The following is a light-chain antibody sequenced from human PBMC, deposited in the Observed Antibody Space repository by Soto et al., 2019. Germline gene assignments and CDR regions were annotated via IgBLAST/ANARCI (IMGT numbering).Light chain of an antibody. J-gene: IGKJ1*01. V-gene: IGKV3-15*01. Sequence: EIVMTQSPATLSVSPGERATLSCRASQSVSSNLAWYQQKPGQAPRLLIYGASTRATGIPARFSGSGSGTEFTLTISSLQSEDFAVYYCQQYNNWRTFGHGTKVDSK. CDR1: QSVSSN. CDR2: GAS. CDR3: QQYNNWRT.